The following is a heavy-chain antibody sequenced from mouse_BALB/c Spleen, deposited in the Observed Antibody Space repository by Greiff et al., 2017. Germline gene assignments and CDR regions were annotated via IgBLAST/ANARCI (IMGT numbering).Heavy chain of an antibody. CDR2: SRNKANDYTT. CDR3: ARAYYDYDGGFAY. V-gene: IGHV7-1*02. CDR1: GFTFRDFS. Sequence: EVQLVDSGGGLVRPGGSLRLSCATSGFTFRDFSLEWVRQPPGKRLEWIAASRNKANDYTTEYSASVKGRFIVSRDTSQSILYLQMNALRAEDTAIYYCARAYYDYDGGFAYWGQGTLVTVSA. D-gene: IGHD2-4*01. J-gene: IGHJ3*01.